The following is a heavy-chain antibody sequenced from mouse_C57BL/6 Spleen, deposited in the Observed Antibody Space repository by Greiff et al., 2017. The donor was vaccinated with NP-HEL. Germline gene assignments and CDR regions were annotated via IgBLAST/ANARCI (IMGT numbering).Heavy chain of an antibody. V-gene: IGHV14-1*01. Sequence: EVKLQESGAELVRPGASVKLSCTASGFNIKDYYMHWVKQRPEQGLEWIGRIDPEDGDTEYAPKFQGKATMTADTSSNTAYLQLSSLTSEDTAVYYCTTCYYSNPFFAYWGQGTLVTVSA. D-gene: IGHD2-5*01. CDR1: GFNIKDYY. CDR2: IDPEDGDT. J-gene: IGHJ3*01. CDR3: TTCYYSNPFFAY.